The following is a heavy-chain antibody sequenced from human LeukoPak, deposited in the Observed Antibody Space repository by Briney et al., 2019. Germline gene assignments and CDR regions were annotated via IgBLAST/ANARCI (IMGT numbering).Heavy chain of an antibody. D-gene: IGHD2-21*01. V-gene: IGHV1-2*02. J-gene: IGHJ3*02. CDR1: GYTFTSYD. CDR3: ARFGGGTWIDI. Sequence: ASVKVSCKASGYTFTSYDINWVRQATGQGLEWMGWINPNSGGTNYAQKFQGRVTMTRDTSISTAYMELSRLRSDDTAVYYCARFGGGTWIDIWGQGTMVTVSS. CDR2: INPNSGGT.